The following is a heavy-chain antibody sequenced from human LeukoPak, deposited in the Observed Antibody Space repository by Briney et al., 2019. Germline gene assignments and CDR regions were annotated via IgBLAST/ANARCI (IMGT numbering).Heavy chain of an antibody. Sequence: GGSLRLSCAASGFTFGAYTINWVRQAPGKGLEWVSCIFSRSESILYAGSVKGRFTISRDNAKNSLYLQMDSLRVEDTAVYYCARDFFHSSDSRPFDYWGQGTLVTVSS. CDR2: IFSRSESI. CDR1: GFTFGAYT. D-gene: IGHD3-22*01. V-gene: IGHV3-21*01. CDR3: ARDFFHSSDSRPFDY. J-gene: IGHJ4*02.